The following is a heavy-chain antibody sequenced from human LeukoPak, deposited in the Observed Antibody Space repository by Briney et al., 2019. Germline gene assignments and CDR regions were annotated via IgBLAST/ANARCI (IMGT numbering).Heavy chain of an antibody. CDR3: ARDSDYDILTGHMPFDY. CDR1: GGSISSYY. CDR2: IYYSGST. Sequence: PSETLSLTCTVSGGSISSYYWSWIRQPPGKGLEWIGYIYYSGSTYYNPSLKSRVTISVDTSKNQFSLKLSSVTAADTAVYYCARDSDYDILTGHMPFDYWGQGTLVTVSS. D-gene: IGHD3-9*01. J-gene: IGHJ4*02. V-gene: IGHV4-59*12.